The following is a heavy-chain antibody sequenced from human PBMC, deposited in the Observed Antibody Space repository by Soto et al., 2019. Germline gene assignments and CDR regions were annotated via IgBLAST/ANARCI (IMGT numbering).Heavy chain of an antibody. CDR3: ARNTYWAAAGIWWDY. V-gene: IGHV1-69*01. D-gene: IGHD6-13*01. CDR2: IIPIFGTA. J-gene: IGHJ4*02. Sequence: QVQLVQSGAEVKKPGSSVTVSCKASGGTFSSYAISWVRQAPGQGLEWMGGIIPIFGTANYAQKFQGRVTITADESTSTANIELCSLRSEDTAVYYCARNTYWAAAGIWWDYWGQGTLVTVSA. CDR1: GGTFSSYA.